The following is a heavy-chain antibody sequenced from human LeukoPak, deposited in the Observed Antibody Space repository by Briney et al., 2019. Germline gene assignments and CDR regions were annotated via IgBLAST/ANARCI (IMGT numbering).Heavy chain of an antibody. CDR3: TTDPNPILRRVNWFDP. CDR2: IKSKTDGGTT. CDR1: GFTFSNAW. V-gene: IGHV3-15*01. Sequence: GGSLRLSCAASGFTFSNAWMSWVRQAPGKGLEWVGRIKSKTDGGTTDYAARVKGRFTISRDDSKNTLYLQMNSLKTEDTAVYYCTTDPNPILRRVNWFDPWGQGTLVTVSS. J-gene: IGHJ5*02. D-gene: IGHD3-3*01.